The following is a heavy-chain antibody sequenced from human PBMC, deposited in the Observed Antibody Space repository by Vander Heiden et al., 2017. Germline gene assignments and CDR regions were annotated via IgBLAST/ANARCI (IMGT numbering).Heavy chain of an antibody. V-gene: IGHV5-10-1*03. CDR1: GYTCRTYW. CDR3: ARLSANYYGTDWHFDL. Sequence: EVQPVPSRAVATKSGTSPRIAWQRAGYTCRTYWINWVRQKPGKGREWLGKIDPSDSYTNCSPSFQGHVTISVDNTISTAYLQWGSLKASDSGMYFCARLSANYYGTDWHFDLWGRGTLVTVSS. D-gene: IGHD1-26*01. CDR2: IDPSDSYT. J-gene: IGHJ2*01.